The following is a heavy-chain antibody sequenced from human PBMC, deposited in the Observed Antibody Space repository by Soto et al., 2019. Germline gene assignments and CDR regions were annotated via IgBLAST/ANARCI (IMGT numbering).Heavy chain of an antibody. J-gene: IGHJ6*04. D-gene: IGHD3-10*01. Sequence: QVQLQESGPGLVKPSETLSLNCTVSGGSIRSYYWSWIRQPPGKGLEWIGNIHYSGGAHYNPSLKSRVTILADMSNNEFSLKLTSVTAADPAVYYCARAFVDRVPADVWGKGTTVTVSS. CDR2: IHYSGGA. CDR3: ARAFVDRVPADV. V-gene: IGHV4-59*01. CDR1: GGSIRSYY.